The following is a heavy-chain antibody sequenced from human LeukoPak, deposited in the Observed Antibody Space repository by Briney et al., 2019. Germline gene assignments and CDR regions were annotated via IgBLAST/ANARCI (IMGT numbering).Heavy chain of an antibody. D-gene: IGHD5-18*01. CDR2: ISWDGGST. J-gene: IGHJ4*02. Sequence: GGSLRLSCAASGFTFDDYAMHWVRQAPGKGLEWVSLISWDGGSTYYADSVKGRFTISRDNSKNSLYLQMNSLRAEDTALYYCAKDIRGGYSYGIDYWGQGTLVTVSS. CDR3: AKDIRGGYSYGIDY. V-gene: IGHV3-43D*03. CDR1: GFTFDDYA.